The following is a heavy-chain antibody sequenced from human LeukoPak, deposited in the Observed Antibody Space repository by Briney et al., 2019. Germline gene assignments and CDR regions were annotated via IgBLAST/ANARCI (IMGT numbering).Heavy chain of an antibody. Sequence: SETLSLTCAVSGGSISSGGYSWSWLRQPPGKGLEWIGYIYHSGSTYYNPSLKSRVTISVDRSKNQFSLKLSSVTAADTAVYYCARGGGMGVVITTDNWFDPWGQGTLVTVSS. CDR3: ARGGGMGVVITTDNWFDP. CDR2: IYHSGST. D-gene: IGHD3-22*01. J-gene: IGHJ5*02. V-gene: IGHV4-30-2*01. CDR1: GGSISSGGYS.